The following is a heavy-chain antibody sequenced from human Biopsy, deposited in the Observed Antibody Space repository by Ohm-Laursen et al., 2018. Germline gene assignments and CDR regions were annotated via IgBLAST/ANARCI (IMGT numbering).Heavy chain of an antibody. Sequence: ASVTVSCKASGYKFTSSGMSWVRQAPGQGFEWMGRISGYNGNTNYAQKFQGRITMTIDAATSTGYMDLRSLKSDDTAVHYCARIAAAGWDDYWGQGTLVTVSS. CDR1: GYKFTSSG. CDR2: ISGYNGNT. V-gene: IGHV1-18*01. D-gene: IGHD6-25*01. CDR3: ARIAAAGWDDY. J-gene: IGHJ4*02.